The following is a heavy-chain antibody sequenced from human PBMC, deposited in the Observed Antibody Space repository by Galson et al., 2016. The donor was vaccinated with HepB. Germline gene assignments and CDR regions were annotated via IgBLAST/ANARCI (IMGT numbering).Heavy chain of an antibody. CDR2: IYPGDPDT. D-gene: IGHD3-22*01. V-gene: IGHV5-51*01. CDR1: GYSFTSHW. J-gene: IGHJ4*02. CDR3: PRAWDYVSSGFAYYFDY. Sequence: QSGAEVKKPGESLKISCKGSGYSFTSHWIGWVRQTPGKGLEWMGIIYPGDPDTKYSPSFHGQVTISVDKSTSTAYLQWNSLKASDTAIYYCPRAWDYVSSGFAYYFDYWGQGTLVTVSS.